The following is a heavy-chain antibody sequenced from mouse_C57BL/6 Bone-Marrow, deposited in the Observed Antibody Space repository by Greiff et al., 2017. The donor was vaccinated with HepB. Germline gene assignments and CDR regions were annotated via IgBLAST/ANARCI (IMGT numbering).Heavy chain of an antibody. V-gene: IGHV2-5*01. CDR1: GFSLTSYG. CDR2: IWRGGST. J-gene: IGHJ1*03. D-gene: IGHD2-1*01. Sequence: QVQLQQSGPGLVQPSQSLSITCTVSGFSLTSYGVHWVRQSPGKGLEWLGVIWRGGSTDYNAAFMSRLSITKDNSKSQVFFKMNSLQADDTAIYYCAKRGNYVGYWYFDVWGTGTTVTVSS. CDR3: AKRGNYVGYWYFDV.